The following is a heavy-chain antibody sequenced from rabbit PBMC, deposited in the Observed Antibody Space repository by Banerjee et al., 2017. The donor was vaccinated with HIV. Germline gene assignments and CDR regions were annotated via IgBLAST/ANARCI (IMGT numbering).Heavy chain of an antibody. Sequence: QSLEESGGDLVTPEGSLTLTCKASGFDISSYYMCWVRQAPGKGLEWIACIDAGSDGNTYYASWAKGRFTISKASSTTVTLQMTSLTAADTATYFCARTSGATVGSLWGPGTLVTVS. CDR3: ARTSGATVGSL. CDR2: IDAGSDGNT. D-gene: IGHD1-1*01. J-gene: IGHJ4*01. V-gene: IGHV1S40*01. CDR1: GFDISSYY.